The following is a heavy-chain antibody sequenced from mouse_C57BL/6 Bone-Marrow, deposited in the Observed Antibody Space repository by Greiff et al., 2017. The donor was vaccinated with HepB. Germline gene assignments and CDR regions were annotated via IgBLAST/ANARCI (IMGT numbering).Heavy chain of an antibody. CDR2: IHPNSGST. J-gene: IGHJ4*01. D-gene: IGHD1-1*01. CDR1: GYTFTSYW. V-gene: IGHV1-64*01. CDR3: ARSGTTVLAPGIAMDY. Sequence: QVQLKQPGAELVKPGASVKLSCKASGYTFTSYWMHWVKQRPGQGLEWIGMIHPNSGSTNYNEKFKSKATLTVDKSSSTAYMQLSSLTSEDSALYYCARSGTTVLAPGIAMDYLPQGTSVTVSS.